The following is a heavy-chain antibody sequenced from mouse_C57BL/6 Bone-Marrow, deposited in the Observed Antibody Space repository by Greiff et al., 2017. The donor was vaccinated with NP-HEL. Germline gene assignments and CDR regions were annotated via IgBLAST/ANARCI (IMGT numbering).Heavy chain of an antibody. CDR3: ARNYGIFFDY. D-gene: IGHD2-1*01. V-gene: IGHV1-64*01. CDR2: IHPNSGST. Sequence: QVQLQQPGAELVKPGASVKLSCKASGYTFTSYWMHWVKQRPGQGLEWIGMIHPNSGSTNYNEKFKGKATLTVDKSSSTAYMQLSSLTSEDSAVYYCARNYGIFFDYWGQGTTLTVSS. J-gene: IGHJ2*01. CDR1: GYTFTSYW.